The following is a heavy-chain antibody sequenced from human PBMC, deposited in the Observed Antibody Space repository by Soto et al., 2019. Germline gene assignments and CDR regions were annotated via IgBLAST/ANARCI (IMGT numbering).Heavy chain of an antibody. CDR2: IWYDGSNK. CDR1: GFTFSSYG. V-gene: IGHV3-33*01. D-gene: IGHD2-15*01. CDR3: ARLGYCSGGSCGAFDI. J-gene: IGHJ3*02. Sequence: QVQLVESGGGVVQPGRSLRLSCAASGFTFSSYGMHWVRQAPGKGLEWVAVIWYDGSNKYYADSVKGRFTISRDNSKNTLYLQMNSLRAEDTAVYYCARLGYCSGGSCGAFDIWGQGTMVTVSS.